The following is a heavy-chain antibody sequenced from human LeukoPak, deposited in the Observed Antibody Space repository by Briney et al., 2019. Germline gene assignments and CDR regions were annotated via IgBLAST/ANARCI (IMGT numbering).Heavy chain of an antibody. J-gene: IGHJ4*02. CDR3: ARPFGTSYYDSSGYSYYFDY. D-gene: IGHD3-22*01. Sequence: GESLKISCKGSGYSFTSYWIGWVRQMPGKGLEWMGIIYPGDSDTRYSPSFQGQVTISADKSISTAYLQWSSLTASDTAMYYCARPFGTSYYDSSGYSYYFDYWGQGTLVTVSS. V-gene: IGHV5-51*01. CDR2: IYPGDSDT. CDR1: GYSFTSYW.